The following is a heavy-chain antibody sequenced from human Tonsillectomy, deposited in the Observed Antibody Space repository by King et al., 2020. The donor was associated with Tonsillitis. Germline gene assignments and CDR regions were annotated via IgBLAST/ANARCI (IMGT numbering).Heavy chain of an antibody. CDR3: ARGRYYYDRSGLYLPFDF. V-gene: IGHV4-61*02. CDR1: RGSISSGTYY. Sequence: QMQLQESGPGLVKPSQTLSLICTVSRGSISSGTYYWHWIRQPAGKGLEWIGRIYTSGSTNYNPSLKSRVTMSIDASKNRFSLKLSSVTAADTAVYYCARGRYYYDRSGLYLPFDFWGQGTLVTVSS. CDR2: IYTSGST. D-gene: IGHD3-22*01. J-gene: IGHJ4*02.